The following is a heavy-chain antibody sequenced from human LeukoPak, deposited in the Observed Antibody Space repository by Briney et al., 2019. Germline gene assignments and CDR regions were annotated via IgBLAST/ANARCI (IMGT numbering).Heavy chain of an antibody. V-gene: IGHV1-69*04. J-gene: IGHJ4*02. CDR2: IIPILGIA. CDR1: GGTFSSYA. CDR3: ARDHNDILTGYYSGDY. D-gene: IGHD3-9*01. Sequence: GASVKVSCKASGGTFSSYAISWVRQAPGQGLGWMGRIIPILGIANYAQKCQGRVTITADKSTSTAYMELRSLRSDDTALYYCARDHNDILTGYYSGDYWGQGTLVTVSS.